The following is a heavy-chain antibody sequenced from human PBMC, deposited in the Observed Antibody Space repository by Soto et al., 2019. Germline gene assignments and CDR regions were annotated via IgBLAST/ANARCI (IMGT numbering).Heavy chain of an antibody. J-gene: IGHJ4*02. D-gene: IGHD1-26*01. Sequence: GGSLRLSCAASGCTFDYYGVTWVRKAPGKGLEWISYINDDSTTIYYADSVKGRFTISRDNAKNSLYLQMNSLRDEDTAVYYCSRSGYSPYYFDYWGQGTLVTVSS. CDR3: SRSGYSPYYFDY. V-gene: IGHV3-48*02. CDR2: INDDSTTI. CDR1: GCTFDYYG.